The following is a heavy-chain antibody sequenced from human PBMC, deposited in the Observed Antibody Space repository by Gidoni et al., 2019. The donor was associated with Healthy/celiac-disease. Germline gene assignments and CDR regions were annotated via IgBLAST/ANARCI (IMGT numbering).Heavy chain of an antibody. CDR2: INHNGST. Sequence: QVQLQQWGAGLLKPSATLSLTCAVYGGSFSGYYWSWIRQPPGKGLEWIGEINHNGSTNYNPSLKSRVTISVDTSKNQFSLKLSSVTAADTAVYYCATTKTRITIFGVVISFDAFDIWGQGTMVTVSS. CDR1: GGSFSGYY. CDR3: ATTKTRITIFGVVISFDAFDI. V-gene: IGHV4-34*01. J-gene: IGHJ3*02. D-gene: IGHD3-3*01.